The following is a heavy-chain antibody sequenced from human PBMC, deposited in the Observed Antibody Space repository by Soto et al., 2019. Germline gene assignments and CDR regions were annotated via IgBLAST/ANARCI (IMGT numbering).Heavy chain of an antibody. J-gene: IGHJ3*02. CDR3: ATFRSGYYQTDAFDI. D-gene: IGHD3-22*01. V-gene: IGHV4-59*01. CDR2: IYYSGSI. Sequence: PSETLSLTCTVSGDSISSLYWSWIRQPPGKGLEWIGYIYYSGSINYNPSLKSRVTISVDPSKNQFSLRLSSVTAADTAVYYCATFRSGYYQTDAFDIWGRGTMVTVS. CDR1: GDSISSLY.